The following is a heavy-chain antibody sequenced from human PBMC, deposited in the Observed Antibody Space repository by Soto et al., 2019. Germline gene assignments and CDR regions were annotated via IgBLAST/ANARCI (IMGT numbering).Heavy chain of an antibody. CDR3: ARGKGYSGYDYFDP. CDR1: GGSFSDYY. Sequence: QVQLQQWGAGLLKPSETLSLTCAVYGGSFSDYYWSWIRQSPKKGLEWIGEIDHIGITNYHPSLKSRVAMSIDTSKNRFSLELPSVTAADTAVYYCARGKGYSGYDYFDPWGQGTLVTVSS. V-gene: IGHV4-34*01. D-gene: IGHD5-12*01. CDR2: IDHIGIT. J-gene: IGHJ5*02.